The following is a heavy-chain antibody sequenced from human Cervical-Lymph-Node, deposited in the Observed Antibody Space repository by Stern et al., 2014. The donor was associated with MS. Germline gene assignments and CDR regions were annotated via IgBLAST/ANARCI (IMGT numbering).Heavy chain of an antibody. CDR3: ARAHVDTWDWFDP. CDR2: INGDGSRT. J-gene: IGHJ5*02. V-gene: IGHV3-74*02. Sequence: EVQLLESGGDLVQPGGSLRLSCTASGFTFSTYWMHWVRQAPGKGLGWVSRINGDGSRTSYADSVKGRFTISRDNAKNTLYVQMNSLRVEDTAVYYCARAHVDTWDWFDPWGQGTLVTVSS. D-gene: IGHD5-18*01. CDR1: GFTFSTYW.